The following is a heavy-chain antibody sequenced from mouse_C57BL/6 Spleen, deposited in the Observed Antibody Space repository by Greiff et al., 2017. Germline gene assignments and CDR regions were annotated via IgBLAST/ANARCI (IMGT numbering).Heavy chain of an antibody. J-gene: IGHJ4*01. CDR3: TRTPSYYINYVYYAMDY. CDR2: IDPETGGT. CDR1: GYTFTDYE. V-gene: IGHV1-15*01. Sequence: VQLQQSGAELVRPGASVTLSCKASGYTFTDYEMHWVKQTPVHGLEWIGAIDPETGGTAYNQKFKGKAILTADKSSRTAYMELRSLTSEDSAVYYCTRTPSYYINYVYYAMDYWGQGTSVTVSS. D-gene: IGHD2-5*01.